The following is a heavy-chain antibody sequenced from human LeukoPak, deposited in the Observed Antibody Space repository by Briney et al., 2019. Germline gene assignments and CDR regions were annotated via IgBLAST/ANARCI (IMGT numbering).Heavy chain of an antibody. V-gene: IGHV1-58*02. CDR2: IVVGSGNT. D-gene: IGHD3-10*01. CDR3: GADSMPRGVFSYAFDI. J-gene: IGHJ3*02. Sequence: SVKVSCKASGFTFTSSAMQWVRQARGQRLEWIGWIVVGSGNTNYAQKLQERVTITRDMSTSTAYMELSSLRSEDTAVYYCGADSMPRGVFSYAFDIWGQGTMVTVSS. CDR1: GFTFTSSA.